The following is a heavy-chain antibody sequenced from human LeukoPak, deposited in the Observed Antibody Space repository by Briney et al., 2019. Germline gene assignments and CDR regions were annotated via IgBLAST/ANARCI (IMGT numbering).Heavy chain of an antibody. D-gene: IGHD6-13*01. V-gene: IGHV3-66*01. CDR3: ARSHSSSWYAFDY. CDR1: GFTVSSNY. J-gene: IGHJ4*02. CDR2: IYSGGST. Sequence: GGSLRLSCACSGFTVSSNYMSWVRQAPGKGLEWVSVIYSGGSTYYADSVKGRFTISRDNSKNTLYLQMNSLRAEDTAVYYCARSHSSSWYAFDYWGQGTLVTVSS.